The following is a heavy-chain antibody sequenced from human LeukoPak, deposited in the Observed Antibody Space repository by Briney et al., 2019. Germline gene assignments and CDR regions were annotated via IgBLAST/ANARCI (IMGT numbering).Heavy chain of an antibody. CDR1: GGSISSYY. Sequence: SETLSLTCTVSGGSISSYYWSWIRQPPGKGLEWIGYIYYSGSTNYNPSLKSRVTISVDTSKNQFSLKLSSVTAADTAVYYCARGRGYSFDRLDYWGQGTLVTVSS. CDR2: IYYSGST. CDR3: ARGRGYSFDRLDY. D-gene: IGHD5-18*01. J-gene: IGHJ4*02. V-gene: IGHV4-59*12.